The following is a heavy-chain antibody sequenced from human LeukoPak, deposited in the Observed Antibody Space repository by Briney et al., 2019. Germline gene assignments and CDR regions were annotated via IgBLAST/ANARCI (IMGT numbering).Heavy chain of an antibody. V-gene: IGHV1-8*01. CDR1: GYSFTNYD. CDR2: MNPNTGMT. D-gene: IGHD3-10*01. Sequence: ASVTVSCKASGYSFTNYDITWVRQATGQGLEWMGWMNPNTGMTGFAEKFQGRVTMTRNSSTSSTAYMELRSLRSEDTAVYFCARRGRASGRYSYGIDVWGQGTTVTVSS. J-gene: IGHJ6*02. CDR3: ARRGRASGRYSYGIDV.